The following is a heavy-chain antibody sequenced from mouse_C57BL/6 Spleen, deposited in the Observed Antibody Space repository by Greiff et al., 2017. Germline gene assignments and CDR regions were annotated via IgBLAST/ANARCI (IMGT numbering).Heavy chain of an antibody. Sequence: EVKVVESGGGLVKPGGSLKLSCAASGFTFSDYGMHWVRQAPEKGLEWVAYISSGSSTIYYADTVKGRFTISRDNAKNTLFLQMTSLRSEDTAMYYCAGNYYGSNFRAMDYWGQGTSVTVSS. CDR2: ISSGSSTI. CDR1: GFTFSDYG. J-gene: IGHJ4*01. CDR3: AGNYYGSNFRAMDY. V-gene: IGHV5-17*01. D-gene: IGHD1-1*01.